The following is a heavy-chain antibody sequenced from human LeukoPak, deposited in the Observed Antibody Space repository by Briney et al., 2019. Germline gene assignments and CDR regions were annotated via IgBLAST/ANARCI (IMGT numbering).Heavy chain of an antibody. Sequence: GGSLRLSCAASGFTFSSYGMNWVRQAPGKGLEWVSYISSGGSTIYYADSVKGRFTISRDNAKNSLYLQVNSLRAEDTAVYFCARDLRRLQFTPEGADYWGQGTLVTVSS. J-gene: IGHJ4*02. V-gene: IGHV3-48*03. CDR2: ISSGGSTI. CDR3: ARDLRRLQFTPEGADY. D-gene: IGHD4-11*01. CDR1: GFTFSSYG.